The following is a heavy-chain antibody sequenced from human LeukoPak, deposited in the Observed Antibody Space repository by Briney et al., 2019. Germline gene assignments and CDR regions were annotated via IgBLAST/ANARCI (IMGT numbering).Heavy chain of an antibody. CDR3: ATEGPVAGNFDY. CDR1: GFTVSSNY. V-gene: IGHV3-53*05. J-gene: IGHJ4*02. D-gene: IGHD6-19*01. Sequence: PGGSLRLSRAASGFTVSSNYMSWVRQAPGKGLEWVSVIYSGGSTYYADSVKGRFTISRDNSKNTLYLEMNSLRAEDTAVYYCATEGPVAGNFDYWGQGTLVTVSS. CDR2: IYSGGST.